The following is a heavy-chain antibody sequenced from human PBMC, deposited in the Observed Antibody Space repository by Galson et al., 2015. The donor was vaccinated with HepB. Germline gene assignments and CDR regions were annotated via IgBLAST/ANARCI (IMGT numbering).Heavy chain of an antibody. CDR3: AREPLGDFWGSYENYDYYQMAV. CDR2: INPNSGGT. Sequence: SVKVSCKASGYSFTNYYIHWVRQAPGQGLEWMGWINPNSGGTHFAQRFQGRVTVTRDTSISTVYMVLSRLRSDDTAIYFCAREPLGDFWGSYENYDYYQMAVWGKGTTVTVSS. V-gene: IGHV1-2*02. CDR1: GYSFTNYY. D-gene: IGHD3-3*01. J-gene: IGHJ6*03.